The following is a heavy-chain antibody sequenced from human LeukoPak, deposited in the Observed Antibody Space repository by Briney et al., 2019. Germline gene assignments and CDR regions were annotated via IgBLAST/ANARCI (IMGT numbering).Heavy chain of an antibody. V-gene: IGHV3-21*01. CDR2: ISSSSSYI. Sequence: GGFLRLSCAASGFTFSSYSMTWVRQAPGKGLEWVSSISSSSSYIYYADSVKGRFTISRDNAKNSLYLQMNSLRAEDTAVYYCARDNGWELLGYYYYYYMDVWGKGTTVTVSS. D-gene: IGHD1-26*01. CDR1: GFTFSSYS. J-gene: IGHJ6*03. CDR3: ARDNGWELLGYYYYYYMDV.